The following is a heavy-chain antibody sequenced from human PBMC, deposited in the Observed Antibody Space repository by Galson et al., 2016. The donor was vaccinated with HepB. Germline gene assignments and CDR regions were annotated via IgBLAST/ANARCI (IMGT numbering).Heavy chain of an antibody. CDR3: AKLRRQWLDFDH. V-gene: IGHV3-23*01. D-gene: IGHD6-19*01. CDR2: ISSSGGDT. Sequence: SLRLSCAASGFTFSSYAMTWVRQAPGKGLEWVSAISSSGGDTLYADSVKGRFTISRDNSKNTLWLQVNSLRVEDTAAYFCAKLRRQWLDFDHWGQGALVTVSS. CDR1: GFTFSSYA. J-gene: IGHJ4*02.